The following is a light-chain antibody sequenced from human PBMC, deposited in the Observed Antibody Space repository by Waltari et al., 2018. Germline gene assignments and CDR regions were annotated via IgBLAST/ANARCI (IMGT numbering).Light chain of an antibody. CDR1: QSVLYSSNEKNY. CDR3: QQYYTTPRT. Sequence: DIVMTQSPDSLAVSLGERATINCKSSQSVLYSSNEKNYLAWYQQKPGQPPTVLIYWASTRGSGAPDRFSGSGSGTDFTLTISSLQAEDVAVYYCQQYYTTPRTFGQGTKVEIK. J-gene: IGKJ1*01. V-gene: IGKV4-1*01. CDR2: WAS.